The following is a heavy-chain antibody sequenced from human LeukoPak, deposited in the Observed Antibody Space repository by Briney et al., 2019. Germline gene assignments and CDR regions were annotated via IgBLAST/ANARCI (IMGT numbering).Heavy chain of an antibody. J-gene: IGHJ4*02. D-gene: IGHD3-10*01. V-gene: IGHV3-73*01. CDR1: GFTFSGSA. CDR2: IRSEANSYAT. Sequence: GGSLRLSCAASGFTFSGSAMHWVRQASGKGLEWVGRIRSEANSYATAYAASVKGRFTVSRDDSKNTAYLQMNSLKTEDTAVYYCTRLVRGVIINYFDYWGQGTLVTVSS. CDR3: TRLVRGVIINYFDY.